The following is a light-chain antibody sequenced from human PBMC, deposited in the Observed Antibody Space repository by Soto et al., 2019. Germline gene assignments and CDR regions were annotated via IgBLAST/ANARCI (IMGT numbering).Light chain of an antibody. CDR2: SNN. J-gene: IGLJ2*01. CDR1: SSNIGSNT. Sequence: QSVLTQLPSASGTPGQRVTISCSGSSSNIGSNTVNWYQQLPGTAPKLVIYSNNQRPSGVPDRFSGSKSGTSASLAISGLQSEDEADYYCVAWDDSLNGYVVFGGGTKVTLL. V-gene: IGLV1-44*01. CDR3: VAWDDSLNGYVV.